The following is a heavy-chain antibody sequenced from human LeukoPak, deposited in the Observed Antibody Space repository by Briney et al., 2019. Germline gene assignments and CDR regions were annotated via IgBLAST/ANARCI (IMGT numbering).Heavy chain of an antibody. CDR2: ISSSGSTI. V-gene: IGHV3-48*03. CDR3: ARETGDVLLGAFDI. D-gene: IGHD3-10*01. J-gene: IGHJ3*02. CDR1: GFTFSGYE. Sequence: PGGSLRLSCAASGFTFSGYEMSWVRQAPGKGLEWVAYISSSGSTIYYADSMKGRFTISRDNAKNSLYLQMNSLRAEDTAVYYWARETGDVLLGAFDIWGQGTMVTVSS.